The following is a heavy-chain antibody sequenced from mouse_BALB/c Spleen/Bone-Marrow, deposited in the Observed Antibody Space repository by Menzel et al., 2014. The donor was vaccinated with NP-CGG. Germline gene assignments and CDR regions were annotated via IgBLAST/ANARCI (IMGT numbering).Heavy chain of an antibody. CDR1: GFNIKDTY. D-gene: IGHD1-2*01. CDR2: IDPANGNT. Sequence: EVKLVESGAELVKPGASVKLSCTASGFNIKDTYMHWVKQRPEQGLEWIGRIDPANGNTKYDPKFQGRATIAADTSSNTAYLQLSSLTSEDTAVYYCARYRLETYFDYWGQGTTLTVSS. CDR3: ARYRLETYFDY. J-gene: IGHJ2*01. V-gene: IGHV14-3*02.